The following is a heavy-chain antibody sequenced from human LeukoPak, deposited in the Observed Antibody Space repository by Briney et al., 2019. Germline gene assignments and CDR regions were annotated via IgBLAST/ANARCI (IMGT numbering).Heavy chain of an antibody. CDR1: GFTVSSNY. CDR3: ARGDPLDY. D-gene: IGHD2-21*02. CDR2: IYSGGST. J-gene: IGHJ4*02. Sequence: PGGSLGLSCAASGFTVSSNYMSWVRQAPGKGLEWVSVIYSGGSTYYADSVKGRFTISRDNSKNTLYLQMNSLRAEDTAVYYCARGDPLDYWGQGTLVTVSS. V-gene: IGHV3-53*01.